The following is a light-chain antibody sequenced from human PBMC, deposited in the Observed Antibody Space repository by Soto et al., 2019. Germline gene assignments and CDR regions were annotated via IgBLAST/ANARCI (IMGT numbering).Light chain of an antibody. CDR2: DAS. CDR3: QQFNTYSYT. Sequence: DIQMTQSPSTLSASVGDRVTITCRASQSVRNWLAWYQQKPGKAPKLLIYDASSLESGVPSRFSGSGFGTEFTLTISSLQPDDCATYYCQQFNTYSYTFGQGTRVEIK. V-gene: IGKV1-5*01. CDR1: QSVRNW. J-gene: IGKJ2*01.